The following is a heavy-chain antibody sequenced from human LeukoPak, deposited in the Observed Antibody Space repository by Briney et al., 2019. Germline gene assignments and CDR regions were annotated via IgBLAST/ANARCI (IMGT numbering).Heavy chain of an antibody. Sequence: PSGTLSLTCAVYGGSFSGYYWSWIRQPPGKGLEWIGEINHSGSTNYNPSLKSRVTISVDTSKNQFSLKLSSVTAADTAVYYCARVSIRLRFLEWLPDNWFDPWGQGTLVTVSS. D-gene: IGHD3-3*01. J-gene: IGHJ5*02. CDR3: ARVSIRLRFLEWLPDNWFDP. CDR2: INHSGST. V-gene: IGHV4-34*01. CDR1: GGSFSGYY.